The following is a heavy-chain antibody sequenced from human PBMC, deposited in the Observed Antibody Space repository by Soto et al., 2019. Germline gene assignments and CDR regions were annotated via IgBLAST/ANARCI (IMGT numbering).Heavy chain of an antibody. CDR2: ISSSSYI. Sequence: GGSLRLSCAASGFTFSSYSMNWVRQAPGKGLEWVSSISSSSYIYYADSVKGRFTISRDNAKNSLYLQMNSLRAEDTAVYYCARDPGIAAAGPDGGQGTLVTVSS. CDR1: GFTFSSYS. D-gene: IGHD6-13*01. CDR3: ARDPGIAAAGPD. J-gene: IGHJ4*02. V-gene: IGHV3-21*01.